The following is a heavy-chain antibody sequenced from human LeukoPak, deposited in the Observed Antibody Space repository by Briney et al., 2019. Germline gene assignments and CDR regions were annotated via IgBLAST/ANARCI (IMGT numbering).Heavy chain of an antibody. CDR2: INHSGST. CDR3: ARGRSGRRYYFDY. CDR1: GGSFSGYY. D-gene: IGHD3-10*01. Sequence: SETLSLTCAVYGGSFSGYYWSWIRQPPGKGLEWIWEINHSGSTNYNPSLKSRVTISVDTSKNQFSLKLSSVTAADTAVYYCARGRSGRRYYFDYWGQGTLVTVSS. V-gene: IGHV4-34*01. J-gene: IGHJ4*02.